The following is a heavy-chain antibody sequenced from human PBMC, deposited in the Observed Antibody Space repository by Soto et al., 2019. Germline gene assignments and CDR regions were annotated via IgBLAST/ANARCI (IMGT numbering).Heavy chain of an antibody. J-gene: IGHJ4*02. D-gene: IGHD2-21*02. CDR1: GGSISSGDYY. CDR3: ARDGDYASYYFDY. Sequence: PSETLSLTCTVSGGSISSGDYYWSWIRQPPGKGLEWIGYIYYSGSTYYNPSLKSRVTISVDTSKNQFSLKLSSVTAADTAVYYCARDGDYASYYFDYWGQGTLVTVSS. V-gene: IGHV4-30-4*01. CDR2: IYYSGST.